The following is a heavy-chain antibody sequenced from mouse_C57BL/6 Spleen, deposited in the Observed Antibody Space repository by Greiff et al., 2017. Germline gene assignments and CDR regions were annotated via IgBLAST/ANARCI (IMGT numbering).Heavy chain of an antibody. CDR1: GYSFTDYN. D-gene: IGHD2-10*01. J-gene: IGHJ4*01. Sequence: VQLKESGPELVKPGASVKISCKASGYSFTDYNMNWVKQSNGKSLEWIGVINPNYGTTSYNQKFKGKATLTVDQSSSTAYMQLNSLTSEDSAVYYCARWGLLSPNYAMDYWGQGTSVTVSS. CDR3: ARWGLLSPNYAMDY. CDR2: INPNYGTT. V-gene: IGHV1-39*01.